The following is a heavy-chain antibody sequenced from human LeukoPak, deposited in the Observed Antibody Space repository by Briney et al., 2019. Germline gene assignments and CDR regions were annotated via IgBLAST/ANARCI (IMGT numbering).Heavy chain of an antibody. CDR2: ICSSSSNI. D-gene: IGHD6-13*01. CDR1: GFTISRYS. V-gene: IGHV3-21*01. Sequence: GGTLRLSCAASGFTISRYSRNWVRQAPGKGLEWVSSICSSSSNIYYSDLVKGRFIIAKENDKNSLYLHTNSLRAEDTAVYSLARAGQQLSGYYYMDVWGKGTTVTVSS. CDR3: ARAGQQLSGYYYMDV. J-gene: IGHJ6*03.